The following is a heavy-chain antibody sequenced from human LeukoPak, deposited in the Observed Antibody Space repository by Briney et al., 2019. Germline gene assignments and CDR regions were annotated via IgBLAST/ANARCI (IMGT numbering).Heavy chain of an antibody. Sequence: GGSLRLSCAASGFTFSSYWTSWVRQAPGKGLEWVANIKQDGSEKYYVDSVKGRFTISRDNAKNSLYLQMNSLRAEDTAVYYCARVHDSSGYYPYYFDYWGQGTLVTVSS. CDR2: IKQDGSEK. V-gene: IGHV3-7*01. CDR3: ARVHDSSGYYPYYFDY. CDR1: GFTFSSYW. D-gene: IGHD3-22*01. J-gene: IGHJ4*02.